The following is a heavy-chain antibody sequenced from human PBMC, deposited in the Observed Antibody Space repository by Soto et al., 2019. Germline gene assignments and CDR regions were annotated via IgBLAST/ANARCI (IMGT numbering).Heavy chain of an antibody. CDR1: GYTFTSYG. Sequence: QVQLVQSGAEVKKPGASVKVSCKASGYTFTSYGISWVRQAPGQGLEWMGWISAYNGNTNYAQKLQGRVTMTTDTSTSTAYMALRSLRSDDTAVYYCARDHIVVVPAAMDSYYYYGMDVWGQGTTVTVSS. J-gene: IGHJ6*02. CDR3: ARDHIVVVPAAMDSYYYYGMDV. V-gene: IGHV1-18*01. CDR2: ISAYNGNT. D-gene: IGHD2-2*01.